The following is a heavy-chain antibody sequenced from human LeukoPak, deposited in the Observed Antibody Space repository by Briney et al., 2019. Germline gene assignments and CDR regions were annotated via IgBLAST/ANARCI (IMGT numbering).Heavy chain of an antibody. CDR2: ISAYSGDT. CDR1: GYTFTSYG. D-gene: IGHD3-3*01. J-gene: IGHJ4*02. V-gene: IGHV1-18*01. CDR3: ARLHLEAPFDY. Sequence: ASANVSCKASGYTFTSYGISWVRQAPGQGLEWMGWISAYSGDTNYAQKLQGRVTMTTDTSTSTAYMELRSLRSDDTAVYYCARLHLEAPFDYWGQGTLVTVSS.